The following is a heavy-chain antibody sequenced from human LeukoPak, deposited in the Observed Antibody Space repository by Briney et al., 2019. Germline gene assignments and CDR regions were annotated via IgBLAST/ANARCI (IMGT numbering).Heavy chain of an antibody. D-gene: IGHD2-2*01. CDR3: ARDGRSSTSCNWFDP. Sequence: SLKVSCKAPGGTFSSYALSWVRQAPGEGVEWMGRIIPIFGIANYAQKFQGRVTITADKPTSTAYMELSSLRSEDTAAYYCARDGRSSTSCNWFDPWGQGTLVTVSS. CDR1: GGTFSSYA. J-gene: IGHJ5*02. V-gene: IGHV1-69*04. CDR2: IIPIFGIA.